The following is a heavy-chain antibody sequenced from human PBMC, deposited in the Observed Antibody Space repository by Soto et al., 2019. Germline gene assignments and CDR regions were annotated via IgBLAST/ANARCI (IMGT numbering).Heavy chain of an antibody. Sequence: EVQLVQSGAEVKKPGESLRISWKGSGYSFTSYWISWLRQMPGKGLEWMGRIDPRDSYTNYSPSFQGHVTNSADKSISTAYLQWSVLKASDTAMYYCARPELWSGNWYFARWGGGTLVTVSS. V-gene: IGHV5-10-1*01. D-gene: IGHD2-21*01. J-gene: IGHJ2*01. CDR2: IDPRDSYT. CDR1: GYSFTSYW. CDR3: ARPELWSGNWYFAR.